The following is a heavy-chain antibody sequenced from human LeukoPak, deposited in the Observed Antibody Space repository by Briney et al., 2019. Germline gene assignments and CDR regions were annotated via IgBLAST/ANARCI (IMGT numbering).Heavy chain of an antibody. CDR1: GYTFTGYY. Sequence: ASVKDSCKASGYTFTGYYMHWVRQAPGQGLEWMGWINPNSGGTNYAQKFQGRVTMTRDTSISTAYMELSRLRSDDTAVYYCARNSLAGSGNWFDPWGQGTLVTVSS. J-gene: IGHJ5*02. V-gene: IGHV1-2*02. CDR3: ARNSLAGSGNWFDP. CDR2: INPNSGGT. D-gene: IGHD6-19*01.